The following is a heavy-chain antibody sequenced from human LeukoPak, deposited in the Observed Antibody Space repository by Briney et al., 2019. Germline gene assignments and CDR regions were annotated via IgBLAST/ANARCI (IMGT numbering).Heavy chain of an antibody. Sequence: SVKVSCKASGGTFSSYAISWVRQAPGQGLEWMGGIIPIFGTANYAQKFQGRVTITADESTSTAYMELSSLRSEDTAVYYCARGTRGTPKVLWFGEDDTFDIWGQGTMVTVSS. D-gene: IGHD3-10*01. V-gene: IGHV1-69*13. CDR3: ARGTRGTPKVLWFGEDDTFDI. J-gene: IGHJ3*02. CDR2: IIPIFGTA. CDR1: GGTFSSYA.